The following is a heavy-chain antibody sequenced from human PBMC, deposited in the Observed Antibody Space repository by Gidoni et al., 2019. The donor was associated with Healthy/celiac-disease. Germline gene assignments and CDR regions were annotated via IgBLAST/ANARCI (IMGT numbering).Heavy chain of an antibody. CDR3: ARDHTNYDILTGYYS. CDR1: GGSISSSSYY. D-gene: IGHD3-9*01. J-gene: IGHJ4*02. V-gene: IGHV4-39*07. Sequence: QLQLQESGPGLVKPSETLSLTCTVSGGSISSSSYYWGWIRQPPGKGLEWIGSIYYSGSTYYNPSLKSRVTISVDTSKNQFSLKLSSVTAADTAVYYCARDHTNYDILTGYYSWGQGTLVTVSS. CDR2: IYYSGST.